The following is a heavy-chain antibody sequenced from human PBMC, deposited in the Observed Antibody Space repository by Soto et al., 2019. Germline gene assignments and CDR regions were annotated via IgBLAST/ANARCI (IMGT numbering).Heavy chain of an antibody. V-gene: IGHV1-69*02. CDR1: GGTFSSYT. D-gene: IGHD6-19*01. CDR2: IIPILGIA. CDR3: ARVDSSGWYNWFDP. Sequence: ASVKVSCKASGGTFSSYTISWVRQAPGQGLEWMGRIIPILGIANYAQKFRGRVTITADNSTSTAYMELSSLRSEDTAVYYCARVDSSGWYNWFDPWGQGTLVTVSS. J-gene: IGHJ5*02.